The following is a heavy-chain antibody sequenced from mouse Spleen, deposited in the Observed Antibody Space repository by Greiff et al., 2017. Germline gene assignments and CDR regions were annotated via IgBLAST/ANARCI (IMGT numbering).Heavy chain of an antibody. CDR3: ARRAVDAHYAMDY. CDR2: ISYDGSN. J-gene: IGHJ4*01. Sequence: ESGPGLVKPSQSLSLTCSVTGYSITSGYYWNWIRQFPGNKLEWMGYISYDGSNNYNPSLKNRISITRDTSKNQFFLKLNSVTTEDTATYYCARRAVDAHYAMDYWGQGTSVTVSS. V-gene: IGHV3-6*01. CDR1: GYSITSGYY. D-gene: IGHD1-1*01.